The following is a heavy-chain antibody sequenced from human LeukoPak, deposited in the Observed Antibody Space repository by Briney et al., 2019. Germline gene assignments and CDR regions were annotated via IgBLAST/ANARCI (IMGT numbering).Heavy chain of an antibody. V-gene: IGHV5-51*01. CDR3: ARRPTYCGGDCYFFDY. CDR2: IYPGDSDT. J-gene: IGHJ4*02. D-gene: IGHD2-21*02. CDR1: GYSFTSYW. Sequence: GESLKISCKGSGYSFTSYWIGWVRQMPGKGLEWMGIIYPGDSDTRYSPSFQGQVTISADKSISTAYLQWSSLKASDTAMYYCARRPTYCGGDCYFFDYWGQGTLVTVSS.